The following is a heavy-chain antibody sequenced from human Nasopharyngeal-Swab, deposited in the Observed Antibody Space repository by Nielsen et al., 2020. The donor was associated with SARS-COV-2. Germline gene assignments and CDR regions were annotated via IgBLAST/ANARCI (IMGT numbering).Heavy chain of an antibody. D-gene: IGHD3-10*01. CDR2: INSDGSST. Sequence: GESLKISCAASGFTFSSYWMHWVRQAPGKGLVWVSCINSDGSSTSYADSVKGRFTISRDNAKNTLYLQMKSLRAEDTAVYYCARDPSLPILLWFGELLGWLDPWGQGTLVTVSS. J-gene: IGHJ5*02. CDR1: GFTFSSYW. CDR3: ARDPSLPILLWFGELLGWLDP. V-gene: IGHV3-74*01.